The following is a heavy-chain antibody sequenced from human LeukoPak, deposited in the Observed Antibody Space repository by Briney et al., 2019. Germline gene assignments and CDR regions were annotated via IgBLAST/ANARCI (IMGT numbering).Heavy chain of an antibody. J-gene: IGHJ4*02. D-gene: IGHD3-10*01. CDR1: GYTFTGYY. Sequence: ASVKVSCKASGYTFTGYYMHWVRQAPGQGLEWMGWINPNSGGTNYAQKFQGRVTMTRDTSISTAYMELSRLRSDDTAVYYCARDPPTILLWFGEEGDYWGQGTLVTVSS. CDR2: INPNSGGT. CDR3: ARDPPTILLWFGEEGDY. V-gene: IGHV1-2*02.